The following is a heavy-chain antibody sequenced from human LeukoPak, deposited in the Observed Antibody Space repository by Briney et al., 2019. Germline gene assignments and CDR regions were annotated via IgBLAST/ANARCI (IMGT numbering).Heavy chain of an antibody. J-gene: IGHJ4*02. V-gene: IGHV3-23*01. CDR1: GITLSNYG. CDR3: AKRGVVIRVILVGFHKEAYYFDS. CDR2: ISGSCGTT. D-gene: IGHD3-22*01. Sequence: PGGSLRLSCAVSGITLSNYGMSWVRQAPGKGLEWVAGISGSCGTTNYADSVKGRFNISRDNPKNTLYLQMNSLGAEDTAVYFCAKRGVVIRVILVGFHKEAYYFDSWGQGALVTVSS.